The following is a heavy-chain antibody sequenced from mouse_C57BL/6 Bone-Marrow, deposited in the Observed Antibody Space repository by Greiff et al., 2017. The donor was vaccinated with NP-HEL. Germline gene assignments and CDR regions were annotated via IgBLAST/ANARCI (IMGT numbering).Heavy chain of an antibody. D-gene: IGHD2-12*01. V-gene: IGHV6-3*01. CDR1: GFTFSNYW. CDR2: IRLKSDNYAT. CDR3: TASYALFAY. Sequence: EVKLVESGGGLVQPGGSMKLSCVASGFTFSNYWMNWVRQSPEKGLEWVAQIRLKSDNYATHYAESVKGRFTISRDDSKSSVYLQMNNLRAEDTGIYYCTASYALFAYWGQGTLVTVSA. J-gene: IGHJ3*01.